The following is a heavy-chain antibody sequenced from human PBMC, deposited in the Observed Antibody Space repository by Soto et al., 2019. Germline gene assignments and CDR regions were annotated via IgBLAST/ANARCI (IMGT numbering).Heavy chain of an antibody. CDR2: IHGGGAAT. CDR1: GFTFSAYA. J-gene: IGHJ2*01. D-gene: IGHD1-1*01. CDR3: AKFEGPPLEYWYLYF. V-gene: IGHV3-23*01. Sequence: EVQLLESGGGLVQPGGSLRLSCAASGFTFSAYAMGWVRQAPGKGLEWVSTIHGGGAATHYADSVKGRFTISRDDSKNTLYAQLNSLRAEDTAGYYCAKFEGPPLEYWYLYFWGRGTLVTGSS.